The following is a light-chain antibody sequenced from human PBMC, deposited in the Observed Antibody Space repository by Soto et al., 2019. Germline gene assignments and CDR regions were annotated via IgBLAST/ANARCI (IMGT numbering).Light chain of an antibody. CDR1: QSVSTNY. V-gene: IGKV3-20*01. CDR3: HQYDSTPFT. CDR2: GAS. Sequence: EIVLTQSPGTLSLSPGDRATLSCRASQSVSTNYLAWYQQKLGQAPRLLIYGASSRATGIPDRFSGNGSGTAFTLTFSRLETEEFAVYYCHQYDSTPFTFGPGTKVDV. J-gene: IGKJ3*01.